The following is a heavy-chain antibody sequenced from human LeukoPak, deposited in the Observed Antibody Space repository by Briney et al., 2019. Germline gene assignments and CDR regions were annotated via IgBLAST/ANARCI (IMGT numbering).Heavy chain of an antibody. V-gene: IGHV4-39*01. CDR1: GDSMTGSNHY. CDR3: ARRSHCTGDSCYPV. CDR2: IYYGGST. J-gene: IGHJ6*02. D-gene: IGHD2-15*01. Sequence: SETLSLTCTVSGDSMTGSNHYWVWIRQPPGKGPEWIGSIYYGGSTYYNPSLKSRVTISQDTSKNQFSLKVNTVTAADTAVYHCARRSHCTGDSCYPVWGQGTTVTVSS.